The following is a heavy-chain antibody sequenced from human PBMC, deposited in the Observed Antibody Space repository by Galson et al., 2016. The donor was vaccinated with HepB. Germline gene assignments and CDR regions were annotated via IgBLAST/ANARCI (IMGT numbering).Heavy chain of an antibody. CDR2: MYISGSA. CDR3: ARAGYDGDFWSGFFDH. CDR1: GVSISNPTYY. V-gene: IGHV4-61*02. J-gene: IGHJ4*02. D-gene: IGHD3-3*01. Sequence: TLSLTCTVSGVSISNPTYYWSWIRQSAEKGLEWIGRMYISGSANYNPSLRGRATISVDTSKNQFSLNLNSVTAADTAVYYCARAGYDGDFWSGFFDHWGQGVLVTVSS.